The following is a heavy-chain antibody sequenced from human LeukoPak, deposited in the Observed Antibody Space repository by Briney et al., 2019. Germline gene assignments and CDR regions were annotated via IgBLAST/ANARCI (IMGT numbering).Heavy chain of an antibody. V-gene: IGHV1-2*02. Sequence: ASVKVSCKASGYTFTGYYMHWVRQAPGQGLEWMGWINPNSGGTNYAQKFQGRVTMTRDTSISTAYMELSRLRSDDAAVYYCARSPSWSDAFDIWVQGTMVTVSS. CDR1: GYTFTGYY. CDR3: ARSPSWSDAFDI. J-gene: IGHJ3*02. D-gene: IGHD6-13*01. CDR2: INPNSGGT.